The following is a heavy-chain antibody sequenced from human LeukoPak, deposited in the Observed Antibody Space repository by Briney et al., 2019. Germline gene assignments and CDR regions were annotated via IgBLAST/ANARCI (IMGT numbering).Heavy chain of an antibody. Sequence: GGSLRLSCAASGFAFSNYAMNWVRQAPGKGLEWVAAISGDGGSTYYADSVKGRFTISRGNSKNTLYLQVNSLRAEDTAVYYCARATVTRYYFDYWGQGTLVTVSS. D-gene: IGHD4-17*01. CDR1: GFAFSNYA. J-gene: IGHJ4*02. V-gene: IGHV3-23*01. CDR3: ARATVTRYYFDY. CDR2: ISGDGGST.